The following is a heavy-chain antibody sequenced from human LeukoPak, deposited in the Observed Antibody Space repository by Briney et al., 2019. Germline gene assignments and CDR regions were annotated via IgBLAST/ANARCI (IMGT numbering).Heavy chain of an antibody. CDR1: GFTFSSYG. V-gene: IGHV3-30*18. D-gene: IGHD7-27*01. J-gene: IGHJ4*02. Sequence: GRSLRLSCAASGFTFSSYGMHWVRQAPGKGLVWVAVISYDGSNKYYADSVKGRFTISRDNSKNTLYLQMNSLRAEDTAVYYCAKDGDSYYFDYWGQGTLVTVSS. CDR2: ISYDGSNK. CDR3: AKDGDSYYFDY.